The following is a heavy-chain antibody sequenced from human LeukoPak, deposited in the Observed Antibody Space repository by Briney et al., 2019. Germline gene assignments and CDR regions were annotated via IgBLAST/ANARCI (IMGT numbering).Heavy chain of an antibody. D-gene: IGHD3-22*01. CDR3: SRETSLYSHDRGGLLDL. V-gene: IGHV4-39*07. Sequence: SETLSLTCTVSGGSVSNDDHYWGWVRQSPGKGLEWIGIIFYSGEAYYNPSLGSRVSISVDRSKNQFYLRVTSVTAADTAVYFCSRETSLYSHDRGGLLDLWRQGTPVVVSP. CDR1: GGSVSNDDHY. J-gene: IGHJ5*02. CDR2: IFYSGEA.